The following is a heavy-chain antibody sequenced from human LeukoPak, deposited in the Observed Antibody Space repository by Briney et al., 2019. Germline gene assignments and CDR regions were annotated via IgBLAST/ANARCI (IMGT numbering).Heavy chain of an antibody. CDR1: GFTVSNDY. Sequence: GGSLRLSCAASGFTVSNDYMSWVRQAPGQGLEWVSVIHTGGTTYYADSVKGRFTISRDNSKNTLYLQMNSLRAEDTAVYYCAKGTHFLSMVRGALDYWGQGTLVTVSS. J-gene: IGHJ4*02. V-gene: IGHV3-53*01. CDR2: IHTGGTT. CDR3: AKGTHFLSMVRGALDY. D-gene: IGHD3-10*01.